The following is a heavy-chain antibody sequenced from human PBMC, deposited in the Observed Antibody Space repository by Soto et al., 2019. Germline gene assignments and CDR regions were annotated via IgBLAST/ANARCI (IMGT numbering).Heavy chain of an antibody. CDR1: GFAFSNYA. V-gene: IGHV3-23*01. D-gene: IGHD6-6*01. J-gene: IGHJ4*02. CDR2: ISTSIDAT. CDR3: AKDRTVAARNFGY. Sequence: SLRLSGAACGFAFSNYAMHWVRQAPGKGLEWVSSISTSIDATYYADSVKGRFTISRDDSKNTLYLQMNSLRAEDSAVYYCAKDRTVAARNFGYWCQG.